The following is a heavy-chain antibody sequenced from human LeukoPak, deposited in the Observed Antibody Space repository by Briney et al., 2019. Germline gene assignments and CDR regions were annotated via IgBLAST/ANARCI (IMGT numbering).Heavy chain of an antibody. D-gene: IGHD2-2*01. Sequence: PGGSLRLSCAASGFTFSSHWMSWVRQAPGKGLEWVVNIKQDGSEKYHVDSVKGRFTISRDNAKNSLYLQMNSLRAEDTAVYYCARAWVIVVVPAAKHFNWFDPWGQGTLVTVSS. CDR1: GFTFSSHW. V-gene: IGHV3-7*01. CDR3: ARAWVIVVVPAAKHFNWFDP. CDR2: IKQDGSEK. J-gene: IGHJ5*02.